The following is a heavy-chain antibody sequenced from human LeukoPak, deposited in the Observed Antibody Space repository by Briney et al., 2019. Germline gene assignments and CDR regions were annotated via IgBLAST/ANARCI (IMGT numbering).Heavy chain of an antibody. D-gene: IGHD4-23*01. CDR1: GFTFSDYY. V-gene: IGHV3-7*01. CDR2: INQDGSEK. Sequence: GGSLRLSCVASGFTFSDYYMTWVRQPPGKGLEWVANINQDGSEKYYVDSVKGRFTISRDNAKNSLFPQMNSLRAEDTAVYYCAREVTPYYWGQGALVTVSS. CDR3: AREVTPYY. J-gene: IGHJ4*02.